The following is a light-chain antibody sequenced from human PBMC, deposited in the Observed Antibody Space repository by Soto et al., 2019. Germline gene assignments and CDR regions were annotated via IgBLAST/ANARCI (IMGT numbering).Light chain of an antibody. J-gene: IGKJ2*01. CDR2: GAS. CDR3: RQQSNFPFT. CDR1: QDISND. Sequence: AIQMTQSPSSLAASLGDRVSITCRASQDISNDLGWYQQKSGRAPKLLIYGASSLQSGVPSRFSGSGSGTDFTLTISGLQPEDFATYYWRQQSNFPFTFGQGTKLRVK. V-gene: IGKV1-6*01.